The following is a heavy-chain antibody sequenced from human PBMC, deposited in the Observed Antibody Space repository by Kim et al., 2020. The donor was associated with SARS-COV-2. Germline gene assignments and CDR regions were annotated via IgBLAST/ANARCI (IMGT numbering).Heavy chain of an antibody. D-gene: IGHD6-13*01. Sequence: GGSLRLSCAASGFTVSSNYMSWVRQAPGKGLEWVSVIYSGGSTYYADSVKGRFTISRDNSKNTLYLQMNSLRAEDTAVYYCARSSQQLVRGFDYWGQGTLVTVSS. CDR1: GFTVSSNY. V-gene: IGHV3-53*01. J-gene: IGHJ4*02. CDR2: IYSGGST. CDR3: ARSSQQLVRGFDY.